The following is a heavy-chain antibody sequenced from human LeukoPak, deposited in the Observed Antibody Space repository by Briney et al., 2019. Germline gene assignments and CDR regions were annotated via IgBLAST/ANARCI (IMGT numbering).Heavy chain of an antibody. V-gene: IGHV4-59*01. J-gene: IGHJ3*02. CDR1: GGPIRSYY. D-gene: IGHD3-10*01. CDR2: IYYSGST. Sequence: TPSEPLSLTCTVSGGPIRSYYWIWIRQPPGKGREGMEYIYYSGSTNYNPSLKSRVTISVHTCQNQFSLKLSSVPAADTAVYFCAREPWFGELLGAGGAFDIWGQGTMLTVFS. CDR3: AREPWFGELLGAGGAFDI.